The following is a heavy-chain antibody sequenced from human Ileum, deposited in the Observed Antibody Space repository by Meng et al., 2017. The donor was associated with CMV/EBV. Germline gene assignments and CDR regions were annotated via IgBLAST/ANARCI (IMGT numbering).Heavy chain of an antibody. Sequence: QVSRGQSGTEMKTPGASVKVSFKASGDIFTGYYMHWFRQAPGQGLEWMGQIRLNSGDTHYAQKFQGRVTMTRDMSIITAYMELSSLMSDDTAVYYCARENWVYDYWGQGTLVTVSS. CDR1: GDIFTGYY. CDR3: ARENWVYDY. D-gene: IGHD7-27*01. J-gene: IGHJ4*02. V-gene: IGHV1-2*06. CDR2: IRLNSGDT.